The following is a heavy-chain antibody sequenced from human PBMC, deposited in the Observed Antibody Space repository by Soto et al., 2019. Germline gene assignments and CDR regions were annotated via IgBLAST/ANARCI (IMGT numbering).Heavy chain of an antibody. V-gene: IGHV3-7*01. J-gene: IGHJ4*02. D-gene: IGHD3-10*01. CDR2: IKQDGSEK. Sequence: GGSLRLSCAASGFTFSSYWMSWVRQAPGKGLEWVANIKQDGSEKYYGDSVKGRVTISRDNAKNSLYLQMNSLRAEDTAVYYCARALPVRGVTADYWGQGTLVTVSS. CDR1: GFTFSSYW. CDR3: ARALPVRGVTADY.